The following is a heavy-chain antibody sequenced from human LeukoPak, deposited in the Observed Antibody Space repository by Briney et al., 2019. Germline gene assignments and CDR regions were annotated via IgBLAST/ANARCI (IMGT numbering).Heavy chain of an antibody. CDR2: ISSSSSTI. Sequence: PGGSLRLSCAASGFTFSSYSMNWVRQAPGKGLEWVSYISSSSSTIYYADSVKGRFTISRDNAKNSLYLQMNSLRAEDTAVYYCARGGGYGDYRIDYWGQGTLVTVSS. V-gene: IGHV3-48*04. CDR1: GFTFSSYS. D-gene: IGHD4-17*01. CDR3: ARGGGYGDYRIDY. J-gene: IGHJ4*02.